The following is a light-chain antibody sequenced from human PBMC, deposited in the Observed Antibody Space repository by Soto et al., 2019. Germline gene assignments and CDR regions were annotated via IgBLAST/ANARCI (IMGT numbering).Light chain of an antibody. CDR2: AAS. J-gene: IGKJ5*01. V-gene: IGKV1-9*01. Sequence: IQLTQSPSSLSASVGDRVTITCRASQGISTYLAWYQQKPGKAPKLLIYAASTLQSGVPSRFSGSGSGTDFTLTLDSLQPEDFATYYCQQLNAYPITLGQGTRLDIK. CDR3: QQLNAYPIT. CDR1: QGISTY.